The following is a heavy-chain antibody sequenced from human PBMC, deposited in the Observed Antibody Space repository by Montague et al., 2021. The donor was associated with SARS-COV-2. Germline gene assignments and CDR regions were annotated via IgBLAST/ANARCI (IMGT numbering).Heavy chain of an antibody. CDR1: GGSISSGGYY. V-gene: IGHV4-31*03. J-gene: IGHJ6*02. CDR3: ARGHYYGRKDYYYGVDV. D-gene: IGHD3-10*01. CDR2: IYYSGST. Sequence: TLSLTCTVSGGSISSGGYYWSWIRQHPGKGLGWRGYIYYSGSTYYNPSLKGRVTISVDTSKNQFYLKMSSVTAADTAVYYCARGHYYGRKDYYYGVDVWGQGTTVTVSS.